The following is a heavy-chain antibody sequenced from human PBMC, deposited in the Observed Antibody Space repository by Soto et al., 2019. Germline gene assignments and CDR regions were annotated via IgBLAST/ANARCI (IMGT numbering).Heavy chain of an antibody. CDR3: ARRAETNGWNGFGADKYYFDF. D-gene: IGHD1-1*01. CDR2: MNPNTGNS. V-gene: IGHV1-8*01. CDR1: GYTFTSYD. J-gene: IGHJ4*02. Sequence: AAVKVSCKASGYTFTSYDIYWVRQATGQGREWMGGMNPNTGNSGYAQKFQGRGTMTSDTSISTAHMELSSLRSEDTAVYYCARRAETNGWNGFGADKYYFDFWGQGTLVTVSS.